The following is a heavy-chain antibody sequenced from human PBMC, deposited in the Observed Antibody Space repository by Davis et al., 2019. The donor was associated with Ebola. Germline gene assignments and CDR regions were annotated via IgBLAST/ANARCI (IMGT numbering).Heavy chain of an antibody. CDR3: ARDPLRGDRYAFDI. V-gene: IGHV3-23*01. D-gene: IGHD3-16*02. J-gene: IGHJ3*02. CDR1: GFTFSSYA. Sequence: GESLKISCAASGFTFSSYAMSWVRQAPGKGLEWVSAISGSGGSTYYADSVKGRFTISRDSSKNALYLQMNSLRGEDTAVYYCARDPLRGDRYAFDIWGQGTMVTVSS. CDR2: ISGSGGST.